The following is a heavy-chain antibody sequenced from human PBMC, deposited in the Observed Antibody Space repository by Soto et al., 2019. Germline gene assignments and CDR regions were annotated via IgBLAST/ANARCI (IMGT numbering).Heavy chain of an antibody. V-gene: IGHV4-59*01. CDR1: GGSFSGYY. Sequence: SETLSLTCAVYGGSFSGYYWSWIRQPPGKGLEWIGYIYYSGSTNYNPSLKSRVTISVDTSKNQFSLKLSSVTAADTAVYYCATVGSHIDYWGQGTLVTVSS. CDR2: IYYSGST. D-gene: IGHD6-13*01. J-gene: IGHJ4*02. CDR3: ATVGSHIDY.